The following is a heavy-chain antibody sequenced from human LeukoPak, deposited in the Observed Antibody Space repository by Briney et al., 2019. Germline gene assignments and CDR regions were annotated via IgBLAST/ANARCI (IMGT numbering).Heavy chain of an antibody. D-gene: IGHD3-10*01. CDR3: AKDGDYYGSGSYSDEYYFDY. CDR2: ISYDGSNK. CDR1: GFTFSGFP. J-gene: IGHJ4*02. Sequence: GGSLRLSCAASGFTFSGFPIHWVRQAPGKGLEWVAVISYDGSNKYYADSVKGRFTISRDNSKNTLYLQMNSLRAEDTAVYYCAKDGDYYGSGSYSDEYYFDYWGQGTLVTVSS. V-gene: IGHV3-30-3*02.